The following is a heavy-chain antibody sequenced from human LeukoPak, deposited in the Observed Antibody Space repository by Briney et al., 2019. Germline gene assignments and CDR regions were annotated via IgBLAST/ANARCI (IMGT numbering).Heavy chain of an antibody. D-gene: IGHD6-13*01. V-gene: IGHV3-48*03. Sequence: PGGSLRLSCAASGFTFSTYEINWVRQAPGKGLEWLSHISTSGSSIHYADSVKGRFTISRDNAKNSLYLQMNSLRAEDTAVYYCAKDPNSSSYRSDPWGQGTLVTVSS. CDR3: AKDPNSSSYRSDP. CDR2: ISTSGSSI. CDR1: GFTFSTYE. J-gene: IGHJ5*02.